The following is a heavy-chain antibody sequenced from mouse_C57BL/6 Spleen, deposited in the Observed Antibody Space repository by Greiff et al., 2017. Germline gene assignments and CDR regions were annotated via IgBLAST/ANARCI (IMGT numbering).Heavy chain of an antibody. J-gene: IGHJ2*01. V-gene: IGHV3-8*01. CDR3: ARGYYGSPYYFDY. CDR2: ISYSGST. D-gene: IGHD1-1*01. Sequence: EVHLVESGPGLAKPSQTLSLTCSVTGYSITSDYWNWIRKFPGNKLEYMGYISYSGSTYYNPSLKSRISITRDTSKNQYYLQLNAVTTEDTATYYCARGYYGSPYYFDYWGQGTTLTVSS. CDR1: GYSITSDY.